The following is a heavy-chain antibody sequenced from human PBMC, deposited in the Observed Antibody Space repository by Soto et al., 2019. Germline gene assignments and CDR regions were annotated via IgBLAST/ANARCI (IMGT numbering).Heavy chain of an antibody. CDR3: ASSGYYDSSGKIN. CDR2: ISPYFGKA. D-gene: IGHD3-22*01. Sequence: ASVKVSCKASGYTFTSYGISWVRQAPGQGLEWMGGISPYFGKANYAQKFQGRVTITADESTSTAYMELSSLRSEDTAVYYCASSGYYDSSGKINWGQGTLVTVSS. V-gene: IGHV1-69*13. J-gene: IGHJ4*02. CDR1: GYTFTSYG.